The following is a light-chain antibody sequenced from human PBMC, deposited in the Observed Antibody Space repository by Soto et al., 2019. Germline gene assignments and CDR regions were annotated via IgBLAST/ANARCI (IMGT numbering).Light chain of an antibody. Sequence: QSVLTQPPSASGTPGQRVSISCSGSSSNIGSHTVTWYQQLPGTAPSLLIHTNDQRPSGVPDRFSGSQSGTSASLAISGLQSDDEADYYCAAWDHSLNGVAFGGGTKLTVL. CDR2: TND. CDR1: SSNIGSHT. CDR3: AAWDHSLNGVA. V-gene: IGLV1-44*01. J-gene: IGLJ2*01.